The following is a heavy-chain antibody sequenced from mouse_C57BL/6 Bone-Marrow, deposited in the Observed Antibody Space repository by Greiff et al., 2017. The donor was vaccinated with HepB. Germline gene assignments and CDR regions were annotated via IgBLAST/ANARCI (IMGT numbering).Heavy chain of an antibody. CDR2: IDPSDSYT. D-gene: IGHD2-3*01. CDR3: ARGYYVYFDY. Sequence: VQLQQPGAELVKPGASVKLSCKASGYTFTSYWMQWVKQRPGQGLEWIGEIDPSDSYTNYNQKFKGKATLTVDTSSSTAYMQLSSLTSEDSAVYYCARGYYVYFDYWGQGTTLTVSS. CDR1: GYTFTSYW. V-gene: IGHV1-50*01. J-gene: IGHJ2*01.